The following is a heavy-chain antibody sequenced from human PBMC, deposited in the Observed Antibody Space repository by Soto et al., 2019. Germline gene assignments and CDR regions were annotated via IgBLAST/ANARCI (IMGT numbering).Heavy chain of an antibody. CDR3: AKDRGWSSADLDY. CDR1: GFSFG. V-gene: IGHV3-30*18. D-gene: IGHD6-19*01. J-gene: IGHJ4*02. CDR2: ISYDGSKK. Sequence: PGGSLRLSCAASGFSFGMHWVRQVPGKGLEWVALISYDGSKKYYADSVKGRFTISRDKSKNTLYLQMNSLRVEDTAVYYCAKDRGWSSADLDYWGQGTLVTVSS.